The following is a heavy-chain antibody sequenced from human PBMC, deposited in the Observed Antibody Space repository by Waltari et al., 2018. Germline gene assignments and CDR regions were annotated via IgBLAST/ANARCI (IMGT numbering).Heavy chain of an antibody. V-gene: IGHV4-59*01. CDR3: AREGSIAAAGTIDY. J-gene: IGHJ4*02. D-gene: IGHD6-13*01. CDR1: GGSISSYY. Sequence: QVQLQESGPGLVKPSETLSLTCPVSGGSISSYYWRWIRQPPGKGLEWIGYIYYSGSTNYNPSLKSRVTISVDTSKNQFSLKLSSVTAADTAVYYCAREGSIAAAGTIDYWGQGTLVTVSS. CDR2: IYYSGST.